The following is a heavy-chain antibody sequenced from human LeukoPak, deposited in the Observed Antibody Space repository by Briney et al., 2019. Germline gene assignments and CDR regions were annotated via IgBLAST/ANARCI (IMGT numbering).Heavy chain of an antibody. CDR3: AKDRTVGASYWYFDL. D-gene: IGHD1-26*01. CDR2: ISGSGGST. CDR1: GFTFSSCA. J-gene: IGHJ2*01. V-gene: IGHV3-23*01. Sequence: PGGSLRLSCAASGFTFSSCAMSWVRQAPGKGLEWVSAISGSGGSTYYADSVKGRFTISRDSSKNTLFLHMNTLRAEDTAIYYCAKDRTVGASYWYFDLWGRGTLVTVSS.